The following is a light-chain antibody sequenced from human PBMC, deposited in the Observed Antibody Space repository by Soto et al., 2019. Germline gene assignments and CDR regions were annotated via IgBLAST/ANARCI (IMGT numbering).Light chain of an antibody. J-gene: IGLJ2*01. V-gene: IGLV2-14*03. CDR1: STDVSGYNY. Sequence: QSVLTQPASVSGSPGQSITISCTGSSTDVSGYNYVSWHQQHPGKAPKLMIFDVTKRPSGVSNRFSGSKSGDTASLTISGLQAEDEADYYCSSYTRDKTVLFGGGTKVTVL. CDR3: SSYTRDKTVL. CDR2: DVT.